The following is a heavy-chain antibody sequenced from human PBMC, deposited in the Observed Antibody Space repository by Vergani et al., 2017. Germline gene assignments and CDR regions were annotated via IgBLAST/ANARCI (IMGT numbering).Heavy chain of an antibody. CDR1: GYTFTSYG. CDR2: ISAYKGNT. CDR3: ARGSPNIAAAGTVY. V-gene: IGHV1-18*01. J-gene: IGHJ4*02. D-gene: IGHD6-13*01. Sequence: QVQLVQSGAEVKKPGASVKVSCKASGYTFTSYGISWVRQAPGQGLEWMGWISAYKGNTNYAQKFQGRVTMTRDTSISTAYMELSRLRSDDTAVYYCARGSPNIAAAGTVYWGQGTLVTVSS.